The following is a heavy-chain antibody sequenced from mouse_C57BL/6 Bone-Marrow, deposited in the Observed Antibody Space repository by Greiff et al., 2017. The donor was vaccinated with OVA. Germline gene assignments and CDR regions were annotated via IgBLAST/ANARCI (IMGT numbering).Heavy chain of an antibody. CDR1: GYTFPEYT. CDR2: LYPGSGSI. CDR3: ARHEGPYWGAY. D-gene: IGHD2-10*01. Sequence: QVHVKQSGAELVKPGASVKLSCKASGYTFPEYTIHWVKQRSGQGLEWIGWLYPGSGSIKYNEKFKDKATLTADKSSSTVYMELSRLTSEDSAVYFCARHEGPYWGAYWGQGTLVTVSA. J-gene: IGHJ3*01. V-gene: IGHV1-62-2*01.